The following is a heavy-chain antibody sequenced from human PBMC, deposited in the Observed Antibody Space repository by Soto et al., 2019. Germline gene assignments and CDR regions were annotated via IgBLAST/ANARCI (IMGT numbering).Heavy chain of an antibody. CDR2: YDPEKGRR. V-gene: IGHV1-24*01. J-gene: IGHJ4*02. CDR1: GDSITEVS. Sequence: VQSGAEVKKPGASVEVSCKVSGDSITEVSMHWMRQSPEKGLEWMGGYDPEKGRRISAQNFKGRLTMTEDTSTDTAYMKLIILETDDTAVYFCATGPPWHYFDFWGQGTLVTVSS. CDR3: ATGPPWHYFDF. D-gene: IGHD5-12*01.